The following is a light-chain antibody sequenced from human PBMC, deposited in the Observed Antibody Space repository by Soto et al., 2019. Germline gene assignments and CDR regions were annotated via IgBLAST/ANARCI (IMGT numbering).Light chain of an antibody. J-gene: IGLJ2*01. CDR3: QSYDSSLSGSVV. V-gene: IGLV1-40*01. CDR1: SSNIGAGSD. Sequence: QSVLTQPPSVSGAPGPRVTISCTGSSSNIGAGSDVHWYQQLPGTAPKLLIYGNSNRPSGVPDRFSGSKSGTSASLAITGLQAEDEADYYCQSYDSSLSGSVVCGGGTKVTVL. CDR2: GNS.